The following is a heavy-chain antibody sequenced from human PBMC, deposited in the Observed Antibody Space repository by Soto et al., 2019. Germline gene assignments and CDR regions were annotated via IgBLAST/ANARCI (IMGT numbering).Heavy chain of an antibody. D-gene: IGHD2-2*01. Sequence: GSLRLSCTVSGFAFNNYGINWVRQAPGKGLEWVSSISKSDYTYYSDSVKGRFTISRDNAKNSVSLQMNTLRVEDTAVYYCAREDSIIIPAVSDFWGQGTLVTVSS. V-gene: IGHV3-21*01. CDR1: GFAFNNYG. J-gene: IGHJ4*02. CDR2: ISKSDYT. CDR3: AREDSIIIPAVSDF.